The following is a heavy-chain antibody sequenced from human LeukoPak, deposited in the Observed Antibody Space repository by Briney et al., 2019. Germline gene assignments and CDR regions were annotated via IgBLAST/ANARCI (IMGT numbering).Heavy chain of an antibody. CDR3: AKEMITMVRGVTITKYFQH. V-gene: IGHV3-23*01. D-gene: IGHD3-10*01. CDR1: GFTFSISA. Sequence: GGSLRLSCAASGFTFSISAMTWVRQTPEKGLEWVAGISGSAFSTYYADSVKGRFTISRDNSRNTLYLQMISLRAEDTAVYYCAKEMITMVRGVTITKYFQHWGQGSLVTVSS. CDR2: ISGSAFST. J-gene: IGHJ1*01.